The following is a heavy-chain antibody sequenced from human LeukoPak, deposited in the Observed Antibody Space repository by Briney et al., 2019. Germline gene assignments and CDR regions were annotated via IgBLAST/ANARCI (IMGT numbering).Heavy chain of an antibody. CDR2: VNNDGRET. Sequence: PGGSLTLSCTASGFSFSSYWMHWVRQATGKGLVWVSYVNNDGRETAHADSVKGRFPISRDNARNTVFLQINSLRADDTAVYYWAKGTGGLDPAGQGTLVIVYS. D-gene: IGHD1-26*01. V-gene: IGHV3-74*01. CDR1: GFSFSSYW. CDR3: AKGTGGLDP. J-gene: IGHJ5*02.